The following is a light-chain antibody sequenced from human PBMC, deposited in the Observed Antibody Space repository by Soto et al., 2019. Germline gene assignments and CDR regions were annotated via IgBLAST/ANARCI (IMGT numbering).Light chain of an antibody. CDR3: YSYTSSSTYV. CDR2: EVT. Sequence: QSVLTQPPSVSGSPGQSVTISCTGTSSDVGGYNRVSWYQQPPGTAPTFVIYEVTHRPSGVPARFSGSESGNTASLTISGLQAEDEADDYCYSYTSSSTYVFGTGTKVTVL. J-gene: IGLJ1*01. CDR1: SSDVGGYNR. V-gene: IGLV2-18*02.